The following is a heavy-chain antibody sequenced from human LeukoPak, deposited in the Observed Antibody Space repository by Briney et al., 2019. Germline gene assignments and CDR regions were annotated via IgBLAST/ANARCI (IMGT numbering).Heavy chain of an antibody. CDR2: INPSGGST. D-gene: IGHD3-10*01. V-gene: IGHV1-46*01. CDR3: AADKYVGSGLDY. CDR1: GYTFTSYY. Sequence: GASVKVSCKASGYTFTSYYMHWVRQAPGQGLEWMGIINPSGGSTNYAQKFQERVTITRDMSTSTAYMELSSLRSEDTAVYYCAADKYVGSGLDYWGQGTLVTVSS. J-gene: IGHJ4*02.